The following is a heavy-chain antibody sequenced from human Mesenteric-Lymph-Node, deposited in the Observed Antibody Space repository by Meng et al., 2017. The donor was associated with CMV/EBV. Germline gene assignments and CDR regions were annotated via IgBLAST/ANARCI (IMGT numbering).Heavy chain of an antibody. CDR2: IYHSGST. V-gene: IGHV4-59*04. CDR3: ARVRGYSSSSYFDY. CDR1: GGSISSYH. J-gene: IGHJ4*02. D-gene: IGHD6-6*01. Sequence: SETLSLTCTVSGGSISSYHWSWIRQSPEKGLEWIGNIYHSGSTYYNPSLKSRVTISVDTSKNQFSLKLSSVTAADTAVYYCARVRGYSSSSYFDYWGQGTLVTVSS.